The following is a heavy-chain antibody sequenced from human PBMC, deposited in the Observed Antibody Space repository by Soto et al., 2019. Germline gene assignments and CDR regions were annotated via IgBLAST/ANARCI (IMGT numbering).Heavy chain of an antibody. V-gene: IGHV3-23*01. D-gene: IGHD3-16*01. CDR2: VSASGRSR. J-gene: IGHJ4*02. CDR1: GIEFSNYA. Sequence: EVQLLESGGGLVQPGGSLRLSCVGSGIEFSNYAMSWVRQAPGKGLEWVSIVSASGRSRYYADYVKGRFTISRDNSKNTLYLHMTNLRAEDTAVYYYAKDGNWLDVYYDVWGQGTPVSVSS. CDR3: AKDGNWLDVYYDV.